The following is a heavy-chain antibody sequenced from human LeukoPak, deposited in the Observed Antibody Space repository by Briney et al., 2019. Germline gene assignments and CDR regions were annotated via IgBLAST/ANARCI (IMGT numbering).Heavy chain of an antibody. CDR2: INHSGST. Sequence: SETLSLTCAVYGGSLSGYYWSWIRQPPGKGLEWIGEINHSGSTNYNPSLKSRVTISVDTSKNQFSLKLSSVTAADTAVYYCARGELLLRFLEWPAPTNDYWGQGTLVTVSS. CDR3: ARGELLLRFLEWPAPTNDY. J-gene: IGHJ4*02. CDR1: GGSLSGYY. V-gene: IGHV4-34*01. D-gene: IGHD3-3*01.